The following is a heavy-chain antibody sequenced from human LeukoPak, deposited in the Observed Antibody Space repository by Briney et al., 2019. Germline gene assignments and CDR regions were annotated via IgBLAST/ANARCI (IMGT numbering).Heavy chain of an antibody. CDR3: ARGVGYNYGLYYQYGMDV. D-gene: IGHD5-18*01. Sequence: EASVKVSSKASGYTFTSHVIHWVRQAPGPRLDWMGWIDTANGNTQNSQNFQGRVTITRDTSASTAYMELSSLRSEDTAVYYCARGVGYNYGLYYQYGMDVWGQGTTVTVSS. CDR2: IDTANGNT. V-gene: IGHV1-3*04. J-gene: IGHJ6*02. CDR1: GYTFTSHV.